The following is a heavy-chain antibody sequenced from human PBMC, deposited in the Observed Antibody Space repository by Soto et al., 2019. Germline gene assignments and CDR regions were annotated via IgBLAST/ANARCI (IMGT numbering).Heavy chain of an antibody. CDR3: ARDPFQSSNYYGSEFDY. CDR1: GFTFSNYG. D-gene: IGHD3-10*01. CDR2: IWFDGVNI. J-gene: IGHJ4*02. V-gene: IGHV3-33*01. Sequence: GGSLRLSCAASGFTFSNYGMHWVRQTPGRGLEWVAVIWFDGVNIAYRESVKGRFTVSRDNSKNMLYLQMDNLGVEDTALYYCARDPFQSSNYYGSEFDYRCQEILDTVSS.